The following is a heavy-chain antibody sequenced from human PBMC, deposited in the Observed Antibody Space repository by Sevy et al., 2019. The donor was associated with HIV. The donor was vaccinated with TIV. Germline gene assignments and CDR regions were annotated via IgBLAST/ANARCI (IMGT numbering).Heavy chain of an antibody. CDR1: GGSVSSGSYY. D-gene: IGHD4-17*01. Sequence: SETLSLTCTVSGGSVSSGSYYWSWIRQPPGKGLEWIGSIYYSGSTNYNPSLKSRVTISVDTSKNQFSLKLSSVTAADTAVYYCARSPPLRYGDYYYGMDVWGHGTTVTVSS. CDR2: IYYSGST. CDR3: ARSPPLRYGDYYYGMDV. J-gene: IGHJ6*02. V-gene: IGHV4-61*01.